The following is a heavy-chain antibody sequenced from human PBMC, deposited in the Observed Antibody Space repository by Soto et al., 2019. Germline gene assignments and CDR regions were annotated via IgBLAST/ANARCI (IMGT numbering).Heavy chain of an antibody. V-gene: IGHV1-18*01. CDR3: AREACSGGSCLNCYYYGMDV. D-gene: IGHD2-15*01. J-gene: IGHJ6*02. Sequence: ASVKVSCKASVYTYTSYGISWVRQAPGQGLEWMGWISAYNGNTNYAQKLQGRVTMTTDTSTSTAYMELRSLRSDDTAVYYCAREACSGGSCLNCYYYGMDVWGQGTTVTVSS. CDR1: VYTYTSYG. CDR2: ISAYNGNT.